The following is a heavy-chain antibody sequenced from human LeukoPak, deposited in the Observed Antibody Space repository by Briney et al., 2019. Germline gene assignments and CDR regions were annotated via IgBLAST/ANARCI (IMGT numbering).Heavy chain of an antibody. CDR3: ARVAPPYDFWSGYLDY. CDR2: IYYSGST. CDR1: GGSISSYY. D-gene: IGHD3-3*01. Sequence: PSETLSLTCTVSGGSISSYYWSWIRQPPGKGLEWIGYIYYSGSTNYNPSLKSRVTISVDRSKNQFSLKLSSVTAADTAVYYCARVAPPYDFWSGYLDYWGQGTLVTVSS. V-gene: IGHV4-59*01. J-gene: IGHJ4*02.